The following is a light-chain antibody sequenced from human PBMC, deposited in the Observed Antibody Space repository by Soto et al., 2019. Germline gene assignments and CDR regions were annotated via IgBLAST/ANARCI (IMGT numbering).Light chain of an antibody. J-gene: IGKJ5*01. CDR2: GIS. CDR3: QQYDVSPPIT. V-gene: IGKV3-20*01. Sequence: EIVLTQSPAPLSFSPGDRVTISFRSIQSVSSRPLAWYQQKPGQPPRLLLYGISSRANGIPARFSGSGSGTDFTLTIRSLEPEDYAVYYCQQYDVSPPITFGQGTRLEIK. CDR1: QSVSSRP.